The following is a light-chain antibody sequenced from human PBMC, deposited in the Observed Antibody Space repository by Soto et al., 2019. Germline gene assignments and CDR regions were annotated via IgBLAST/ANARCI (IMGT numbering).Light chain of an antibody. Sequence: QSALTQPRSVSGSPGQSITISCTGSTSDVGAYSFASWYQQHPGAAPKLLIHEVSNRPSGVSNRFSGSKSGNTASLTISGLQAEDEADYYCSSYTSNSTPVVFGGGTKVTVL. CDR2: EVS. V-gene: IGLV2-14*01. CDR3: SSYTSNSTPVV. J-gene: IGLJ2*01. CDR1: TSDVGAYSF.